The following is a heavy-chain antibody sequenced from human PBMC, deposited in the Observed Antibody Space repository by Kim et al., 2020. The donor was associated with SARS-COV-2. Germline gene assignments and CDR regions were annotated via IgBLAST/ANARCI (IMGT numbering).Heavy chain of an antibody. CDR2: ISSSGSTI. J-gene: IGHJ6*02. CDR1: GFTFSDYY. Sequence: GGSLRHSCAASGFTFSDYYMSWIRQAPGKGLEWVSYISSSGSTIYYADSVKGRFTISRDNAKNSLYLQMNSLRAEDTAVYYCAREEDIVAADIYYYYGMDVWGQGTTVTVSS. D-gene: IGHD5-12*01. CDR3: AREEDIVAADIYYYYGMDV. V-gene: IGHV3-11*01.